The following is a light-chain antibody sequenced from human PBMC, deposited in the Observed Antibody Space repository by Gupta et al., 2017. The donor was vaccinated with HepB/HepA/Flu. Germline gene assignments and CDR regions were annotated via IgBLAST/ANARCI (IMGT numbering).Light chain of an antibody. Sequence: EIVMTQSPATVSVSPGERVTLSCRASQSIASNLAWYQQRPGQAPRLLIYSASTRAAGIPARFSGSGSGTEFTLTISSLQSEDFGFYYCQKHNIWPPVTFGGGTKVAIK. CDR1: QSIASN. CDR3: QKHNIWPPVT. J-gene: IGKJ4*01. V-gene: IGKV3-15*01. CDR2: SAS.